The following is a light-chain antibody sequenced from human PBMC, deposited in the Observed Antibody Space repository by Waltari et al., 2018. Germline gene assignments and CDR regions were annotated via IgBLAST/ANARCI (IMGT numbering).Light chain of an antibody. V-gene: IGLV3-25*03. CDR2: KDS. Sequence: SYELTQPPSVSVSPGQTARITCSGDALPKQYAYWSQQKPGQAPVLVIYKDSERPSGIPERFSGSSSGTTGTLTISGVQAEDEADYYCQSADSSGTYPVVFGGGTKLTVL. J-gene: IGLJ2*01. CDR1: ALPKQY. CDR3: QSADSSGTYPVV.